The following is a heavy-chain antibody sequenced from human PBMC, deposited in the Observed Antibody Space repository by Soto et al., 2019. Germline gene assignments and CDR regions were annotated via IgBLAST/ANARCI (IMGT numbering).Heavy chain of an antibody. V-gene: IGHV3-9*01. Sequence: GGSLRLSCAASGFTFDDYAMHWVRQAPGKGLEWVSGISWNSGSIGHADSVKGRFTISRDNAKNSLYLQMNSLRAEDTALYYCAKDLALDYWGQGTLVTVSS. CDR1: GFTFDDYA. J-gene: IGHJ4*02. CDR3: AKDLALDY. CDR2: ISWNSGSI.